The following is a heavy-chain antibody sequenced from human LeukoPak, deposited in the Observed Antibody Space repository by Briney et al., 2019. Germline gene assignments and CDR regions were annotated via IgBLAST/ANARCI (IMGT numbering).Heavy chain of an antibody. CDR3: AKDGPSIAARPGYYYYYMDV. CDR1: GFTFSSYG. J-gene: IGHJ6*03. D-gene: IGHD6-6*01. V-gene: IGHV3-30*02. Sequence: GGSLRLSCAASGFTFSSYGMHWVRQAPGKGLEWVAFIRYDGSNKYYADSVKGRFTISRDNSKNTLYLQMNSLRAEDTAVYYWAKDGPSIAARPGYYYYYMDVWGKGTTVTVSS. CDR2: IRYDGSNK.